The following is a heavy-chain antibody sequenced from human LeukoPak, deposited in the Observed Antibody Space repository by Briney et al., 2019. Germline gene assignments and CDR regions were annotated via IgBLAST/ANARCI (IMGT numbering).Heavy chain of an antibody. J-gene: IGHJ4*02. CDR3: ARVHYYDSSGYYLDY. Sequence: ASVKVSCKASGYTFTSYYMHWVRQAPGQGLEWMGIINPSGGSTSYAQKFQGRVTMTRDMSTSTVYMELSSLRSEDTAVYYCARVHYYDSSGYYLDYWGQGTLVTVSS. CDR2: INPSGGST. V-gene: IGHV1-46*01. CDR1: GYTFTSYY. D-gene: IGHD3-22*01.